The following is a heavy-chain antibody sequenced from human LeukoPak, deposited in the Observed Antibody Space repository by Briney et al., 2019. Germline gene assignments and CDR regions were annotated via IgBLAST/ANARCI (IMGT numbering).Heavy chain of an antibody. J-gene: IGHJ4*02. CDR1: GFTFSSYA. D-gene: IGHD6-13*01. V-gene: IGHV3-30-3*01. CDR3: GEGQQLVETFDY. CDR2: ISYDGSNK. Sequence: GGSLRLSCAASGFTFSSYAMHWVRQAPGKGLEWVAVISYDGSNKYCADSVKDRFTISRDNSKNTLYLQMNSLGAEDTAVYYCGEGQQLVETFDYWGQGTLVTVSS.